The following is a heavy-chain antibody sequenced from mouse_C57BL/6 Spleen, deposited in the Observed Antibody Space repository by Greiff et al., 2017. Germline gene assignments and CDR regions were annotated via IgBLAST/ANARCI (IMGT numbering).Heavy chain of an antibody. CDR2: IYPGSGCT. J-gene: IGHJ2*01. D-gene: IGHD4-1*01. CDR1: GYTFTNYW. Sequence: VQLQQSGAELVRPGTSVKMSCKASGYTFTNYWIGWAKQRPGHGLEWIGDIYPGSGCTNYNEKFKGKATLTADKSSSTAYMQFSSLTSEDSAIXYCAREVSNCEYLDYWGQGTTLTVSS. CDR3: AREVSNCEYLDY. V-gene: IGHV1-63*01.